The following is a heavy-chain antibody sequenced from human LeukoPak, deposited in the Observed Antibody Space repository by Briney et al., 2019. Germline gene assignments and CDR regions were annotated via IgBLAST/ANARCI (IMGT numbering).Heavy chain of an antibody. CDR2: ISHSGST. V-gene: IGHV4-34*01. CDR1: GGSFSGYY. J-gene: IGHJ4*02. CDR3: ARVSSNDYGNFDY. D-gene: IGHD4-17*01. Sequence: SETLSLTCAVYGGSFSGYYWTWIRQPPGKGLEWIGEISHSGSTNYNPSLKSRVTISVDTSKNQFSLKLSSVTAADTAVYYCARVSSNDYGNFDYWGQGTLVTVSS.